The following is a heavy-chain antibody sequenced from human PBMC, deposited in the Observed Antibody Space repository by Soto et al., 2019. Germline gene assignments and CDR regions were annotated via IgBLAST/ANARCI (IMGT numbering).Heavy chain of an antibody. J-gene: IGHJ4*02. Sequence: ASLNVSFKASCYTFTIYFIALLLHAPLQGLELMGWISPYNGNRNYAQNLQGRVTMTTDTSTSTAHMELRSLRSDDTAVYYCARDLWVSCHSTSCYGDHEYWGQGNMVTVSS. CDR3: ARDLWVSCHSTSCYGDHEY. V-gene: IGHV1-18*04. CDR2: ISPYNGNR. CDR1: CYTFTIYF. D-gene: IGHD2-2*01.